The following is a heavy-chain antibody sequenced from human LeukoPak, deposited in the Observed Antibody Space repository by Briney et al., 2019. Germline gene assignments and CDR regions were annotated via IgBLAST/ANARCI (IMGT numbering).Heavy chain of an antibody. J-gene: IGHJ4*02. D-gene: IGHD3-22*01. V-gene: IGHV4-34*01. CDR1: GVSFSGYY. CDR2: INHSGST. Sequence: SETLSLTCAVYGVSFSGYYWSWIRQPPGKGLEWIGEINHSGSTNYSPSLKSRVTISVDTSKKQFSLKLSSVTAADTAVYYCVTYYFDSSGPKKNYWGQGTLVTVSS. CDR3: VTYYFDSSGPKKNY.